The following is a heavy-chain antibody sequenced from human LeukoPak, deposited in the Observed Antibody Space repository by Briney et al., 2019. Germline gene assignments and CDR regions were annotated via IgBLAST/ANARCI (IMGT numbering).Heavy chain of an antibody. D-gene: IGHD3-22*01. V-gene: IGHV1-18*01. CDR1: GYTFTSYG. CDR2: ISAYNGNT. CDR3: ASSPGGITMTELDY. Sequence: ASVKVSCKASGYTFTSYGISWVRQAPGQGLEWMGWISAYNGNTNYAQKLQGRVTMTTDTSTCTAYMELRSLRSDDTAVYYCASSPGGITMTELDYWGQGTLVTVSS. J-gene: IGHJ4*02.